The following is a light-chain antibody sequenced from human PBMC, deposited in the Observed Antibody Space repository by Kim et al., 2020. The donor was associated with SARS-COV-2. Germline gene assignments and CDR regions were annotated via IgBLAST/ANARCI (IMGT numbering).Light chain of an antibody. CDR3: QQRSNWPYT. Sequence: EIVLTQSPATLSLSPGERATLSCRASQSVSSYLAWYQQKPGQPPRLLIYDASNRATGIPARFSGSGSGTDFTLTISSLEPEDFAVYYCQQRSNWPYTFGQGTKLEI. CDR1: QSVSSY. J-gene: IGKJ2*01. V-gene: IGKV3-11*01. CDR2: DAS.